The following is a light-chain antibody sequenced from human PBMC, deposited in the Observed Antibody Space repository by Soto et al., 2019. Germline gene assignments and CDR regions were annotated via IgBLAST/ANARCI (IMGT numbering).Light chain of an antibody. CDR2: STN. Sequence: QTVVTQEPSFSVSPGRTVTLTCGLSSGSVSTSYYPSWYQQTPGQAPRTLIYSTNTRSSGVPDRFSGSILGNKAALTITGAQADDEYDYYCVLYMGSGYWVFVGGTKVTVL. J-gene: IGLJ3*02. CDR3: VLYMGSGYWV. V-gene: IGLV8-61*01. CDR1: SGSVSTSYY.